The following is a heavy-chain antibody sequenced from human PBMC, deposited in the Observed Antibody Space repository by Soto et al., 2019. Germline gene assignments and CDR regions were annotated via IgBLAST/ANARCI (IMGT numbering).Heavy chain of an antibody. CDR2: INAGNGNT. V-gene: IGHV1-3*01. CDR3: ARGPRPEFVDIVVVVAATDAFDI. J-gene: IGHJ3*02. CDR1: GYAFTSYA. D-gene: IGHD2-15*01. Sequence: QVQLVQSGAEVKKPGASVKVSCKASGYAFTSYAMHWVGPAPGQRLAWMGWINAGNGNTKYSQKFQGRVTITRDTSASTAYMELSSLRSEDTAVYYCARGPRPEFVDIVVVVAATDAFDIWGQGTMVTVSS.